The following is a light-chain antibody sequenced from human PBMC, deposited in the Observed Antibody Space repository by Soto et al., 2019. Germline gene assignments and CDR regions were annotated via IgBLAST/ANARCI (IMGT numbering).Light chain of an antibody. J-gene: IGKJ3*01. CDR3: QQYCSSLFT. CDR1: QSVSSSY. CDR2: GAS. Sequence: EIVLTQSPGTLSLSPGERATLSCRASQSVSSSYLAWYQQKPGQAPRLLIYGASSRATGIPDRFSGSGSGTDFALTISRLEPEDVAVYYGQQYCSSLFTFGPGTKVDIK. V-gene: IGKV3-20*01.